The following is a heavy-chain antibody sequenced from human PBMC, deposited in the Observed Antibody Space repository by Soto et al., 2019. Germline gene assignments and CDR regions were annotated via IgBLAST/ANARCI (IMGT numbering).Heavy chain of an antibody. D-gene: IGHD3-22*01. V-gene: IGHV3-9*01. CDR3: AEGPYYGIMQYGETFDI. CDR1: GFTFDDYA. Sequence: GGSLRLSCAASGFTFDDYAMHWVRQAPGKGLEWVSGISWNSGSIGYADSVKGRFTISRDNAKNSLYLQMNSLRAEDTALYYCAEGPYYGIMQYGETFDIWGQGTMVTVSS. J-gene: IGHJ3*02. CDR2: ISWNSGSI.